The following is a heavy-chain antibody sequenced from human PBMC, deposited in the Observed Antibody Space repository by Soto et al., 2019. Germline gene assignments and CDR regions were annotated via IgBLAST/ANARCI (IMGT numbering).Heavy chain of an antibody. CDR1: GGSISSSSYY. V-gene: IGHV4-39*01. CDR2: IYYSGRT. Sequence: QLQLQESGPGLVKPSETLSLTCTVSGGSISSSSYYWGWIRQPPGKGLEWIGSIYYSGRTYYNPSLNSRVTRHVDTSKIQFSLKLSSVTAADTAVYYCARAITMGRGVLHDWFDPWGQGTLVTVSS. CDR3: ARAITMGRGVLHDWFDP. J-gene: IGHJ5*02. D-gene: IGHD3-10*01.